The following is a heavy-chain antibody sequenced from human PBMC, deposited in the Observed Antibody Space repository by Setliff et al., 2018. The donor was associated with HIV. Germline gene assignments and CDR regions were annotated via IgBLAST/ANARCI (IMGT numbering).Heavy chain of an antibody. CDR1: GYTFSNHC. Sequence: GESLKISCKDSGYTFSNHCIAWVRQMPGKGLEWMGIIYPSDSYTNYSPSFQGHVTISIDKSVSSAHLQWSSLKASDTAMYYCARHKNGAYSLDSWGQGTLVTVSS. J-gene: IGHJ4*02. CDR3: ARHKNGAYSLDS. D-gene: IGHD4-17*01. V-gene: IGHV5-51*01. CDR2: IYPSDSYT.